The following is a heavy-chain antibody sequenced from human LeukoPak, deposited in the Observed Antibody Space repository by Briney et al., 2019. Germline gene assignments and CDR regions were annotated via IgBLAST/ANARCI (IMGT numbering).Heavy chain of an antibody. CDR3: ARTSRRGSGSYYFDY. D-gene: IGHD3-10*01. J-gene: IGHJ4*02. CDR2: IYYSGST. CDR1: GGSISSSSYY. V-gene: IGHV4-39*01. Sequence: PSETLSLTCTVSGGSISSSSYYWGWIRQPPGKGLEWIGSIYYSGSTYYNPSLKSRVTISVDTSKNQFSLKLSSVTAADTAAYYCARTSRRGSGSYYFDYWGQGTLVTVSS.